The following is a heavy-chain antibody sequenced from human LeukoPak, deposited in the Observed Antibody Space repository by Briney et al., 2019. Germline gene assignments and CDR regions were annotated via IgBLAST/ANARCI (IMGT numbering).Heavy chain of an antibody. J-gene: IGHJ5*02. CDR2: INHSGST. CDR3: AADGKGVVAATGIFDP. V-gene: IGHV4-34*01. Sequence: PSETLSLTCAVYGGSFSGYYWSWIRQPPGKGLEWIGEINHSGSTNYNPSLKSRVTISVDTSKNQFSLKLSSVTAADTAVYYCAADGKGVVAATGIFDPWGQGTLVTVSS. CDR1: GGSFSGYY. D-gene: IGHD2-15*01.